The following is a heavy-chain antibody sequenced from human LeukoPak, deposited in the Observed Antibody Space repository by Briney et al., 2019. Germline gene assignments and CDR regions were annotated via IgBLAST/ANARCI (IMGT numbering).Heavy chain of an antibody. D-gene: IGHD6-13*01. CDR1: GYTFTGYY. V-gene: IGHV1-2*04. CDR3: ARGGYSSSWYEEYAFDI. J-gene: IGHJ3*02. Sequence: ASVKVSCKASGYTFTGYYMHWVRRAPGQGLEWMGWINPNSGGTNYAQKFQGWVTMTRDTSISTAYMELSRLRSDDTAVYYCARGGYSSSWYEEYAFDIWGQGTMVTVSS. CDR2: INPNSGGT.